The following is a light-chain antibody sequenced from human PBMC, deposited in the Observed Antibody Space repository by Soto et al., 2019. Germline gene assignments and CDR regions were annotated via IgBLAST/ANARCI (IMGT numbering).Light chain of an antibody. CDR2: DAS. Sequence: EVVMTQSPATLSVSPGESATLSCRTSQSLSNNVYLAWYQQKPGQAPRLLIYDASNRATGVPARFSGSGSGTDFTLTISGLEPEDFAVYYCQHRSNWPLITFGQGTRLEIK. V-gene: IGKV3-11*01. CDR1: QSLSNNVY. CDR3: QHRSNWPLIT. J-gene: IGKJ5*01.